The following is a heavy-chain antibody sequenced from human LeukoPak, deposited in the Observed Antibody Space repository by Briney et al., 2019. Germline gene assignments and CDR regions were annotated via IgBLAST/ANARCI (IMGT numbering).Heavy chain of an antibody. CDR3: ARGWIEMPTVYFDY. J-gene: IGHJ4*02. V-gene: IGHV1-18*01. CDR1: DYTFTSYG. D-gene: IGHD5-24*01. Sequence: GASVEVSFKGSDYTFTSYGFCWVRQAPGPRVGLVGWISTYNGDTKYTQRLQGRVTMTADTSTRTAYIELRSLRSDDTAVYYCARGWIEMPTVYFDYWGQGTLVSVSS. CDR2: ISTYNGDT.